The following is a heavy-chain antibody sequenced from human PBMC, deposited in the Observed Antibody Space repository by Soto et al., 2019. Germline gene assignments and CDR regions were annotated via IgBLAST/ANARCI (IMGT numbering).Heavy chain of an antibody. CDR1: GYTFTSYD. Sequence: QVRLVQSGAEVKKPGASVKVSCKASGYTFTSYDINWVRQATGQGLEWMGWMNRNSGNTGYAQKFQGRVTMTRNTSISTAYMELSSLRSEDTAVYYCARAGDIVVVPAANGYYYYYMDVWGKGTTVTVSS. CDR3: ARAGDIVVVPAANGYYYYYMDV. V-gene: IGHV1-8*01. CDR2: MNRNSGNT. D-gene: IGHD2-2*01. J-gene: IGHJ6*03.